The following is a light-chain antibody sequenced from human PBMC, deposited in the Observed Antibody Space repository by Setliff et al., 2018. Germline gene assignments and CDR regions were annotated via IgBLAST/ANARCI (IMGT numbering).Light chain of an antibody. J-gene: IGLJ1*01. CDR3: SSYAGSNNYV. Sequence: QSVLTQPPPASGSPGQSVTISCTGTSSDVGGYNYVSWYQQHPGKAPKLMIYGVSKWPSGVPDRFSGSKSGNTASLTVSGLQAEDEADYYCSSYAGSNNYVFGTGTKVTVL. V-gene: IGLV2-8*01. CDR1: SSDVGGYNY. CDR2: GVS.